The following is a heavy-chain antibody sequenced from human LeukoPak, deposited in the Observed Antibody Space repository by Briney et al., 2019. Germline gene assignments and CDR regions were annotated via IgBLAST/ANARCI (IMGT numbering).Heavy chain of an antibody. CDR1: GFTFGNYA. CDR3: ARESIRQPLDR. CDR2: LYTDGSYT. Sequence: GGSLRLSCTASGFTFGNYAMHWVRQAPGKGLVWVSRLYTDGSYTTYADSMKGRFTISRDNAKSTLYLQMDSLRVDDTAVYYCARESIRQPLDRWGQGTLVTVSS. V-gene: IGHV3-74*01. D-gene: IGHD2-2*02. J-gene: IGHJ5*02.